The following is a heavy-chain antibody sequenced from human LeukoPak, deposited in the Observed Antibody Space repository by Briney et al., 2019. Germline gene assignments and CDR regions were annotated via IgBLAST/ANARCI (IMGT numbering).Heavy chain of an antibody. D-gene: IGHD3-9*01. Sequence: GASVKVSCKASGYIFTDYYMYWVRQAPGQGLEWMGWINPNSGGTNYAQKFQGRVTMTRDTSISTAYMELSRLRSDDTAVYYCAREGLNYDILTGYYLWYYYYMDVWGKGTTVTVSS. V-gene: IGHV1-2*02. CDR3: AREGLNYDILTGYYLWYYYYMDV. J-gene: IGHJ6*03. CDR1: GYIFTDYY. CDR2: INPNSGGT.